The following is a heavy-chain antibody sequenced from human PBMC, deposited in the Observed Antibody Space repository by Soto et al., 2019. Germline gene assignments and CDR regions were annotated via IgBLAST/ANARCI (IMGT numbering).Heavy chain of an antibody. V-gene: IGHV4-34*01. CDR3: AGGQEGVVATH. J-gene: IGHJ4*02. D-gene: IGHD5-12*01. CDR2: VKDGGHT. Sequence: QVQLQQWGAGLLKSSETLSLNCAVTGGSLSGYYWSWIRQPPGKGLEWIGEVKDGGHTNYSPSLRGRVTISSDTPNNQSSLRLNSATAADTGVYYCAGGQEGVVATHWDQGSLVTVSS. CDR1: GGSLSGYY.